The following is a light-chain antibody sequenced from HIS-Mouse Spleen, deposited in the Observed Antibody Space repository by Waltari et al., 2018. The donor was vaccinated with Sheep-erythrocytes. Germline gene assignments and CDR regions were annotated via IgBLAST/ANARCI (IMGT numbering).Light chain of an antibody. Sequence: QSALTQPRSVSGSPGQSVTISCTGTSSDVGGYNYVSWYQQHPGKAPKLMLYDVSKRPSGVPDRFSGSKSGNTALYYCAKDISRNIVVVPAAV. CDR1: SSDVGGYNY. CDR2: DVS. CDR3: AV. V-gene: IGLV2-11*01. J-gene: IGLJ7*01.